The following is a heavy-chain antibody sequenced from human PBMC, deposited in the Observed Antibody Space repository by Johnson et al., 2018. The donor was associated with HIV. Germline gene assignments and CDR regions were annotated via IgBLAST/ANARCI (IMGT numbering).Heavy chain of an antibody. Sequence: VQLVESGGGLVQPGGSLRLSCAASGFTVSSNYMSWVRQAPGKGLDWVSVIYSGGSTYYSDSVMGRFTISRDNSKNTLYLQMVSLRAGDTALYYCARDPVTVQQLVNFAAFDIWGQGTMVTVSS. CDR2: IYSGGST. CDR3: ARDPVTVQQLVNFAAFDI. V-gene: IGHV3-66*02. CDR1: GFTVSSNY. D-gene: IGHD6-13*01. J-gene: IGHJ3*02.